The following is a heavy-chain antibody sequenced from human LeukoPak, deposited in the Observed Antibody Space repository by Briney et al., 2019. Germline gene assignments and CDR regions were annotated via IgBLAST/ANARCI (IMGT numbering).Heavy chain of an antibody. J-gene: IGHJ4*02. CDR2: IIPIFGTA. CDR3: ARKGAYNYYGSGSYVY. CDR1: GGTFSSNA. V-gene: IGHV1-69*13. D-gene: IGHD3-10*01. Sequence: GASVKVSCKDSGGTFSSNAISWVRQAPGQGLEWMGGIIPIFGTANYAQKFQGRVTITADESTSTAYMELSSLRSEDTAVYYCARKGAYNYYGSGSYVYWGQGTLVTVSS.